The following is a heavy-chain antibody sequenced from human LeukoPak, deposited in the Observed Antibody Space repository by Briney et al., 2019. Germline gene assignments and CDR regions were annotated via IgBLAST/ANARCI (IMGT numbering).Heavy chain of an antibody. CDR1: GFXFNTYA. J-gene: IGHJ4*02. Sequence: GGSLRLSCAASGFXFNTYAISWVRQAPGKGREWVSRISSGGISTYYADSVKGRFTVSRDNSKNTLYLQMNSLRAEDTAIYYCAKGGIYSSSPFDSWGQGTLVTVSS. V-gene: IGHV3-23*01. D-gene: IGHD2-21*01. CDR3: AKGGIYSSSPFDS. CDR2: ISSGGIST.